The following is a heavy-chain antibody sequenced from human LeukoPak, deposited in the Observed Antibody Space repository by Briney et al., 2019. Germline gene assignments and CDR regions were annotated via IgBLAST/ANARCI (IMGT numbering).Heavy chain of an antibody. CDR3: ARVGTAWVAHVDYYGMNV. J-gene: IGHJ6*02. D-gene: IGHD5-18*01. Sequence: PGGSLRLSCAASGFTFNYYWMTWVRQAPGKGLEWVANIKQDGSEKYYVDSVKGRFTISRDSAKTSPYLQMSSLRAEDTAVYYCARVGTAWVAHVDYYGMNVWGQGTTVTVSS. CDR2: IKQDGSEK. V-gene: IGHV3-7*01. CDR1: GFTFNYYW.